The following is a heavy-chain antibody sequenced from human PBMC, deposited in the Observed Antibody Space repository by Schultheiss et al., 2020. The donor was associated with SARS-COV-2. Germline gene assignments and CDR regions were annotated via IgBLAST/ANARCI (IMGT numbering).Heavy chain of an antibody. CDR3: ARGEERITIFGVVTANSPYYYYMDV. Sequence: SETLSLTCTVSGGSISSYYWSWIRQPPGKGLEWIGYIYYSGSTNYNPSLKSRVTISVDTSKNQFSLKLSSVTAADTAVYYCARGEERITIFGVVTANSPYYYYMDVWGKGTTVTVSS. V-gene: IGHV4-59*01. D-gene: IGHD3-3*01. CDR1: GGSISSYY. J-gene: IGHJ6*03. CDR2: IYYSGST.